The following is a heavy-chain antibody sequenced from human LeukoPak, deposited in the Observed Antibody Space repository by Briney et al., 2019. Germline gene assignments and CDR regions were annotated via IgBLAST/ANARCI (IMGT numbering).Heavy chain of an antibody. CDR3: SKDIRGKLGVFDY. Sequence: GGSLRLSCAASGFTFNSYAMTWVRQAPGKGLEWVSSISGSGDDTLSADSVKGRFTISRDNSKNTLYLQMNNLRAEDTAVYYCSKDIRGKLGVFDYWGQGTLVTVSS. CDR1: GFTFNSYA. CDR2: ISGSGDDT. V-gene: IGHV3-23*01. J-gene: IGHJ4*02. D-gene: IGHD3-16*01.